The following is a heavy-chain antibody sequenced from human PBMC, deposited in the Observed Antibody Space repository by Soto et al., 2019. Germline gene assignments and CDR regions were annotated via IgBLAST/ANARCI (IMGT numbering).Heavy chain of an antibody. CDR1: GGSISSSSYY. D-gene: IGHD5-18*01. V-gene: IGHV4-39*01. CDR2: IYYSGST. J-gene: IGHJ4*02. Sequence: TSETLSLTCTVSGGSISSSSYYWGWIRQPPGKGLEWIGSIYYSGSTYYNPSLKSRVTISVDTSKNQFSLKLSSVTAADTAVYYCASSYGHEKDYWGQGTLVTVSS. CDR3: ASSYGHEKDY.